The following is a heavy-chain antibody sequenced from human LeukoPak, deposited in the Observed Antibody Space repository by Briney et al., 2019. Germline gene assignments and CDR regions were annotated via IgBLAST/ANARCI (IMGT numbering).Heavy chain of an antibody. CDR2: IWYDGSNK. CDR1: GFTFSSYG. V-gene: IGHV3-33*01. CDR3: ARGSSGYSSGWY. J-gene: IGHJ4*02. Sequence: GRSLRLSCAASGFTFSSYGMHWVRQAPGKGLEWVAVIWYDGSNKYYADSVKGRFTISRDNSKNTLYLQMNSLRAEDTAVYYCARGSSGYSSGWYWGQGTLVTVSS. D-gene: IGHD6-19*01.